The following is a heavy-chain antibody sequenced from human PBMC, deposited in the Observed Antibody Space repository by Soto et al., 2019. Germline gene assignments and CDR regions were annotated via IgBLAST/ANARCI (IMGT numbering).Heavy chain of an antibody. V-gene: IGHV4-34*01. CDR3: ARDGVVIQKFDY. CDR1: GGSFSGYY. CDR2: INHSGST. D-gene: IGHD3-3*01. Sequence: SETLSLTCAVYGGSFSGYYWSWIRQPPGKGLEWIGEINHSGSTNYNPSLKSRVTISVDTSKNQFSLKLSSVTAADTAVYYCARDGVVIQKFDYWGQGTLVTVSS. J-gene: IGHJ4*02.